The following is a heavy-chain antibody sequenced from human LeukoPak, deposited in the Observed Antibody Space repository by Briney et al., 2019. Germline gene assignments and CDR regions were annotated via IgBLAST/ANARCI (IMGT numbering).Heavy chain of an antibody. J-gene: IGHJ5*02. CDR1: GFTFSIHW. Sequence: GGSLRLSCAASGFTFSIHWMTWVRQAPGKGLEWVANIKHDGSEKYYVDSVKGRFTISRDNAKNSLYLQMNSLRAEDTAVYYCAREFNSGPWGQGTLVTVSS. V-gene: IGHV3-7*03. CDR2: IKHDGSEK. CDR3: AREFNSGP. D-gene: IGHD7-27*01.